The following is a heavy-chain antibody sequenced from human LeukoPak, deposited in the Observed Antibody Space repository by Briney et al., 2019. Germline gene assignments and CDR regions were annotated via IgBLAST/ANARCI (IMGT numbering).Heavy chain of an antibody. V-gene: IGHV1-2*02. CDR3: ATSSSVTHTRDP. D-gene: IGHD5/OR15-5a*01. CDR2: INPHSGAT. CDR1: GYGFSHFY. J-gene: IGHJ5*02. Sequence: ASVTVSCMPSGYGFSHFYFNWVRQAPRQGLEWMGWINPHSGATNYAQRFQGRVSMDASIDTAYMELSRLTSDDTAVYYCATSSSVTHTRDPWGQGTLVTVSS.